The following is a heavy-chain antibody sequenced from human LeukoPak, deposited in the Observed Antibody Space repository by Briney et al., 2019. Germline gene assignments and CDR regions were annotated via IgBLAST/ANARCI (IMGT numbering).Heavy chain of an antibody. D-gene: IGHD2-21*01. J-gene: IGHJ4*02. V-gene: IGHV3-48*04. Sequence: GSLRLSCAASGFTFSSYAMSWVRQAPGKGLEWVSYISSSGSTIYYADSVKGRFTISRDNAKSSLYLQMNSLRAEDTAVYYCARDSPNEGILWWSIDYWGQGTLVTVSS. CDR3: ARDSPNEGILWWSIDY. CDR2: ISSSGSTI. CDR1: GFTFSSYA.